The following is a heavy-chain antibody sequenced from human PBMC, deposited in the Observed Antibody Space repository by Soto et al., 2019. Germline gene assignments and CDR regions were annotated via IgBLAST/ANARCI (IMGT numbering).Heavy chain of an antibody. Sequence: PSETLSLTCAVSGGSISSGGYSWSWIRQPPGKGLEWIGYIYHSGSTYYNPSLKSRVTISVDRSKNQFSLKLSSVTAADTAVYYCARSTVVTLVGCFDPWGQGTLVTVSS. CDR2: IYHSGST. CDR3: ARSTVVTLVGCFDP. V-gene: IGHV4-30-2*01. J-gene: IGHJ5*02. CDR1: GGSISSGGYS. D-gene: IGHD4-17*01.